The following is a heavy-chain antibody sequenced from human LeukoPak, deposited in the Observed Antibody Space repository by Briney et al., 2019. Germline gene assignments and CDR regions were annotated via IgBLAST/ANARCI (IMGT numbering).Heavy chain of an antibody. D-gene: IGHD3-10*01. CDR1: GYTFTGYY. CDR3: ARETDYDLGPHYDY. V-gene: IGHV1-2*02. CDR2: INPNSGGT. Sequence: ASVKVSCKASGYTFTGYYVHWVRQAPGQGLEWMGWINPNSGGTNYAQKFQGRVTTTRDTSISTAYMELSRLRSDDTAVYYCARETDYDLGPHYDYWGQGTLVTVSS. J-gene: IGHJ4*02.